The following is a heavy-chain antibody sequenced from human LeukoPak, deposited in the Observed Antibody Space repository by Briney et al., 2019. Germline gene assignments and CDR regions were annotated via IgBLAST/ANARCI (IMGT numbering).Heavy chain of an antibody. J-gene: IGHJ6*03. CDR1: GWSLHRQY. CDR2: ISGSGGST. CDR3: AKYATGTYYYYMDV. D-gene: IGHD2-8*01. V-gene: IGHV3-23*01. Sequence: SCPACGWSLHRQYLRLLRLDPGAAREGVAAISGSGGSTYYADSVKGRLTISRDNSKNTLYLQMNSLRAEDTAVYYCAKYATGTYYYYMDVWGKGTTVTISS.